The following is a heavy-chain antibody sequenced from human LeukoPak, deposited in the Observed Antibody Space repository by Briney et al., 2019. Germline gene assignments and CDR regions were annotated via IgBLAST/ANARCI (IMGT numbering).Heavy chain of an antibody. Sequence: GGSLRLSCAASGFTFSNYAMNWVRQAPGKGLEWVSSISSSSSYIYYADSVKGRFTISRDNAKNSLYLQMNSLRAEDTAVYYCARGGSGWSRLHDYWGQGTLVTVSS. CDR3: ARGGSGWSRLHDY. CDR2: ISSSSSYI. D-gene: IGHD6-19*01. CDR1: GFTFSNYA. V-gene: IGHV3-21*01. J-gene: IGHJ4*02.